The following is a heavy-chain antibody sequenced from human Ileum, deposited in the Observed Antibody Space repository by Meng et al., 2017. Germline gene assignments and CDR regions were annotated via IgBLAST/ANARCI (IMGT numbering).Heavy chain of an antibody. CDR3: ASARYDN. V-gene: IGHV4-31*03. Sequence: QVQLQESGSGLVKPSQTLSLTCTVSGGSINSGAYSWTWIRQHPGKGLEWIGYIYNGGNTHYNPSLKSRISISLDTSKNQFSLKLSSVTAADTAVYYCASARYDNWGQGTLVTVSS. CDR1: GGSINSGAYS. J-gene: IGHJ4*02. CDR2: IYNGGNT.